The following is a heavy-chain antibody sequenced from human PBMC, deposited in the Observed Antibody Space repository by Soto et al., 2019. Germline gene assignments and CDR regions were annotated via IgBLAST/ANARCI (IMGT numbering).Heavy chain of an antibody. Sequence: LRLSCAASGFTFSSYAMHWVRQAPGKGLEWVAVISYDGSNKYYADSVKGRFTISRDNSKNTLYLQMNSLRAEDTAVYYCARDITGGSWYFDLWGRGTLVTVSS. D-gene: IGHD1-20*01. CDR1: GFTFSSYA. CDR3: ARDITGGSWYFDL. V-gene: IGHV3-30-3*01. CDR2: ISYDGSNK. J-gene: IGHJ2*01.